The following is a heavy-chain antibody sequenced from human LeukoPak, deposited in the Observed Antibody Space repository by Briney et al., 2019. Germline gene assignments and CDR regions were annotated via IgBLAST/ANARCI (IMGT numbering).Heavy chain of an antibody. V-gene: IGHV1-2*02. CDR3: ASPRIRNTFDI. J-gene: IGHJ3*02. CDR2: INPNSGDT. CDR1: GYTFTGYY. D-gene: IGHD1-14*01. Sequence: ASVKVSCKASGYTFTGYYMHWVRQAPGQGLEWMGWINPNSGDTHYAQKYQGRVTMTRDTSLSTAYMDLSRLTSDDTAVYYCASPRIRNTFDIWGQGTMVTVSS.